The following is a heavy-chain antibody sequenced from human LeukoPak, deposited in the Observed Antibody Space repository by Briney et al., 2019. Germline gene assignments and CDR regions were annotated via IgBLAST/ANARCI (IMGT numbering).Heavy chain of an antibody. V-gene: IGHV4-59*01. CDR2: IYYSGST. CDR3: AASSSWYYYYYMGV. D-gene: IGHD6-13*01. Sequence: SETLSLTCTVSGGSISSYYWSWIRQPPGKGLEWIGYIYYSGSTNYNPSLKSRVTISVDTSKNQFSLKLSSVTAADTAAYYCAASSSWYYYYYMGVWGKGTTVTISS. CDR1: GGSISSYY. J-gene: IGHJ6*03.